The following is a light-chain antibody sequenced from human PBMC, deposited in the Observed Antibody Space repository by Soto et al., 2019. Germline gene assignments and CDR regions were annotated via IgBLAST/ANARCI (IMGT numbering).Light chain of an antibody. CDR2: STT. V-gene: IGLV7-43*01. CDR3: LLFYGDGVV. Sequence: QAVVTQEPSLTVSPGGTVTLTCASSTGAVTSGYYPNWFQQRPGQPPRALIYSTTYKHPWTPARFSGSLVGGKAALTLSAAQPEDEAEYYCLLFYGDGVVFGGGTKLTV. J-gene: IGLJ2*01. CDR1: TGAVTSGYY.